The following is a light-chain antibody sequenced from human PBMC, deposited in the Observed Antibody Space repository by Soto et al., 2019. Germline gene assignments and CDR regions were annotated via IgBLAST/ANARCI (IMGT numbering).Light chain of an antibody. J-gene: IGKJ1*01. CDR1: QSVSTN. CDR3: QQYKNWPRT. V-gene: IGKV3-15*01. Sequence: EIVMTQSPATLSVSPGDRATLSCRASQSVSTNLAWYQQKPGQAPRLLIYGASTRGTGIPARFSGSGSGTEFTLTISSLQSEDFAVCYCQQYKNWPRTFGQGTKVEIK. CDR2: GAS.